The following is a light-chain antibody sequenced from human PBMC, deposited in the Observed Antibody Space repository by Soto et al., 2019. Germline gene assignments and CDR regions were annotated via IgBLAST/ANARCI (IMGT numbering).Light chain of an antibody. CDR2: KTS. CDR1: QSVSNW. J-gene: IGKJ1*01. CDR3: QQYYSDSWM. Sequence: DIQMTQSPSTLSASVGDRVTITCRASQSVSNWLAWYQQKPGKAPKLLIYKTSSLESGVPLRFSGSGSETEFTLTISSLQPDDFATYYCQQYYSDSWMFGQGTKVEIK. V-gene: IGKV1-5*03.